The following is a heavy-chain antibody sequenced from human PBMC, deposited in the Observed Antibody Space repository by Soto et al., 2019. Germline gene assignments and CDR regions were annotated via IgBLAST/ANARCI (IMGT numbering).Heavy chain of an antibody. J-gene: IGHJ6*02. V-gene: IGHV3-30*18. CDR2: ISYDGSNK. CDR1: GFTFSSYG. D-gene: IGHD3-3*01. CDR3: AKDRLRSPGVVYYYYGMDV. Sequence: GGSLRLSCVASGFTFSSYGMHWVRQAPGKGLEWVAVISYDGSNKYSADSVKGRFTISRDNSKNTLYLQMNSLRAEDTAVYYCAKDRLRSPGVVYYYYGMDVWGQGTTVTVSS.